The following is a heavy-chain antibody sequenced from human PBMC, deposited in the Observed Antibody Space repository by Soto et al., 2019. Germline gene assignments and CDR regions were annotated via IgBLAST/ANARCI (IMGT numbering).Heavy chain of an antibody. V-gene: IGHV3-23*01. CDR3: AKDWTPGDYGVRGFDY. J-gene: IGHJ4*02. CDR2: ISGSGGST. D-gene: IGHD4-17*01. Sequence: GGSLRLSCAVSGFTFSSYGMSWVRQAPGKGLECVSAISGSGGSTYYADSVKGRFTISRDNSKNTVHLQMNSLRAEDTAVYYCAKDWTPGDYGVRGFDYWGQGTQVTVSS. CDR1: GFTFSSYG.